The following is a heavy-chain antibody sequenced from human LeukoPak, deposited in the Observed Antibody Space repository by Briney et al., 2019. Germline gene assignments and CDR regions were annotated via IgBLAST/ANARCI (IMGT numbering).Heavy chain of an antibody. CDR3: ARTGFVELPLDWFDP. Sequence: SVTVSCTASGGTFSSYAISWVRQAPGQGLEWMGGIIPIFGTANYAQKFQGRVTITADESTSTAYMELSSLRSEDTAVYYCARTGFVELPLDWFDPWGQGTLVTVSS. CDR2: IIPIFGTA. J-gene: IGHJ5*02. D-gene: IGHD3-10*01. CDR1: GGTFSSYA. V-gene: IGHV1-69*01.